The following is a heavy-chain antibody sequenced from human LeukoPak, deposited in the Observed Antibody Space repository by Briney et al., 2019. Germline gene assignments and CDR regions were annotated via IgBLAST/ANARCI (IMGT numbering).Heavy chain of an antibody. V-gene: IGHV3-23*01. D-gene: IGHD2-15*01. J-gene: IGHJ4*02. CDR1: GFTFSSYG. CDR2: ISGNGDIT. CDR3: ARVKRDCSGGSCYSYDY. Sequence: RGSLRLSCAASGFTFSSYGMHWVRQAPGKGLEWVSAISGNGDITYYADSVRGRFTISRDNSKNTLYLQMNSLRAEDTAVYYCARVKRDCSGGSCYSYDYWGQGTLVTVSS.